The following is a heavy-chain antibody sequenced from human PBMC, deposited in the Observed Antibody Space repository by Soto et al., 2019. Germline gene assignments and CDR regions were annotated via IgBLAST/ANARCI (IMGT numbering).Heavy chain of an antibody. D-gene: IGHD3-10*01. CDR2: IIPIFGTA. Sequence: QVQLVQSGAEVKKPGSSVKVSCKASGGTFSSYAISWVRQAPGQGLEWMGGIIPIFGTANYAQKFQGRVTITADESTSTAYMELSSLRSEDTAVYYCASACPLITMVRGVTADAFDIWGQGTMVTVSS. CDR1: GGTFSSYA. J-gene: IGHJ3*02. CDR3: ASACPLITMVRGVTADAFDI. V-gene: IGHV1-69*01.